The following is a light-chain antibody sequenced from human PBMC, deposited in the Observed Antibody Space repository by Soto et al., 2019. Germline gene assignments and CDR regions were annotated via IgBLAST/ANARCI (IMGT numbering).Light chain of an antibody. V-gene: IGKV3-11*01. CDR1: QTLSTY. J-gene: IGKJ1*01. CDR3: QQRYNWPVT. CDR2: DAS. Sequence: EIVLTQSPATLSLSPGDRATHSCRASQTLSTYVAWYQQKPGQAPRLLIYDASNRATGIPARFSGSGSGADFTLTISSLEPEDFAVYYCQQRYNWPVTFGQGTKVDIK.